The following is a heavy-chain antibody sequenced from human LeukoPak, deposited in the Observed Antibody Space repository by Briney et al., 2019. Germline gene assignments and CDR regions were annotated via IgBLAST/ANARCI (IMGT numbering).Heavy chain of an antibody. Sequence: GASVKVSCKASGYTFTSYDINWVRQATGQGLEWVGWMNPNSGNTGYAQKFQGRVTMTRNTSISTAYMELSSLRSEDTAVYYCARIHDFWSGSQNWFDPWGQGTLVTVSS. CDR2: MNPNSGNT. CDR1: GYTFTSYD. CDR3: ARIHDFWSGSQNWFDP. D-gene: IGHD3-3*01. J-gene: IGHJ5*02. V-gene: IGHV1-8*01.